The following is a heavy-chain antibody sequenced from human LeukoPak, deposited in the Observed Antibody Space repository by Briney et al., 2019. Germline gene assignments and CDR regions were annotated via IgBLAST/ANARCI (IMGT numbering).Heavy chain of an antibody. V-gene: IGHV4-39*01. Sequence: SETLSLTCTVSGVSISNNYYYWAWIRQPPGKGLELNGYVHYTGRTFYNSSLKSRVTISADTSQNQFSLSLTSVTAADTAVYFCATLGLLRGAGFNLATHFDFWGQGTLVTVSS. D-gene: IGHD1-26*01. CDR3: ATLGLLRGAGFNLATHFDF. CDR2: VHYTGRT. CDR1: GVSISNNYYY. J-gene: IGHJ4*01.